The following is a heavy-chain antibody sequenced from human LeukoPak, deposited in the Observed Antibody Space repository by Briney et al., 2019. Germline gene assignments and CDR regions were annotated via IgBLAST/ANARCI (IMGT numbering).Heavy chain of an antibody. J-gene: IGHJ4*02. CDR3: ARNQGYCSGGSCFPFDY. D-gene: IGHD2-15*01. Sequence: GGSLRLSCAASGFTLSSNWMSWVRQAPGKGLEWVANIRQDGSEKYYVDSVKGRFTISRDNAKNSLYLQMNSLRAEDTAVYYCARNQGYCSGGSCFPFDYWGQGTLVTVSS. CDR2: IRQDGSEK. CDR1: GFTLSSNW. V-gene: IGHV3-7*01.